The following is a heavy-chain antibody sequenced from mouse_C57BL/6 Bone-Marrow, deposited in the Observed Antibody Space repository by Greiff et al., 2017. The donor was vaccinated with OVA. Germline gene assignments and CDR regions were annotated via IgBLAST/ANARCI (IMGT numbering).Heavy chain of an antibody. Sequence: EVKVVESGPGLAKPSPTLSLTCSATGYSITSDYWNWIRKFPGHNLEYMGYISYSGSTYYNPSLNSRISTIRDTSKNHYYLQWNAATAEDTATYYCARRIYFDYWGQGTTLTVSS. J-gene: IGHJ2*01. V-gene: IGHV3-8*01. CDR1: GYSITSDY. CDR2: ISYSGST. D-gene: IGHD1-1*01. CDR3: ARRIYFDY.